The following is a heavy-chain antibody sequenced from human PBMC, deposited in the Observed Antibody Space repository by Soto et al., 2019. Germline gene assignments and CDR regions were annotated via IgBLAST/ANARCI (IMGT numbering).Heavy chain of an antibody. Sequence: QVQLQESGPGLVKPSVTLSLTCTVSGVSISSYYWSWIRQPPGKGLEWIAYIYNIGRTNYNPALSRRVTISEDTSKNQLSLKVNSVTAADTAVYYCARRITDYGEYDAFDIWGQGTMVTVSS. J-gene: IGHJ3*02. V-gene: IGHV4-59*08. CDR1: GVSISSYY. CDR2: IYNIGRT. D-gene: IGHD4-17*01. CDR3: ARRITDYGEYDAFDI.